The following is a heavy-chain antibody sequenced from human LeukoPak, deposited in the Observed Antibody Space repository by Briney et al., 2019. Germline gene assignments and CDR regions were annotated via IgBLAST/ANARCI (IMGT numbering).Heavy chain of an antibody. J-gene: IGHJ4*02. Sequence: GGSLRLSCAASGFTVSSYSMNWVRQAPGKGLEWVSSISGSGGNTYYADSVKGRFTISRDNSKNTLYMQMNSLRAEDTAVYYCAKLVTHFDYWGQGTLVTVSS. CDR2: ISGSGGNT. V-gene: IGHV3-23*01. CDR3: AKLVTHFDY. D-gene: IGHD4-23*01. CDR1: GFTVSSYS.